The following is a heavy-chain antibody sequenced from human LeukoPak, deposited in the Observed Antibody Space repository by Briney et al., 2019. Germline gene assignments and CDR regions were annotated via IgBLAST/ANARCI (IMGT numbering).Heavy chain of an antibody. CDR2: ISSNGDST. J-gene: IGHJ4*02. CDR3: ARGNLFRGLRY. CDR1: GFIFSTFA. D-gene: IGHD2/OR15-2a*01. V-gene: IGHV3-64*01. Sequence: GGSLRLFCAASGFIFSTFAILWVRQAPGKGLEYVSSISSNGDSTYYANSVKGRFTISRDNSKNTLFLQMGSLRAEDMAVYYCARGNLFRGLRYWGQGTLVTVSS.